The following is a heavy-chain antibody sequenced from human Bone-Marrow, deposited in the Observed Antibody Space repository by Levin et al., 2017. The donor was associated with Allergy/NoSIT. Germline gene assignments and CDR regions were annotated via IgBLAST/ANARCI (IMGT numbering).Heavy chain of an antibody. CDR1: GFTFSSYG. V-gene: IGHV3-33*01. D-gene: IGHD4-17*01. CDR3: ARVGDYGDSGIYYYYMDV. Sequence: GGSLRLSCAASGFTFSSYGMHWVRQAPGKGLEWVAVIWYDGSNKYYADSVKGRFTISRDNSKNTLYLQMNSLRAEDTAVYYCARVGDYGDSGIYYYYMDVWGKGTTVTVSS. CDR2: IWYDGSNK. J-gene: IGHJ6*03.